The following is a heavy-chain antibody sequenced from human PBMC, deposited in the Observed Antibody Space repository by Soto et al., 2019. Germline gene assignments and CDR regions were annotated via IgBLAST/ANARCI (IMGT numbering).Heavy chain of an antibody. CDR3: ARVIPRDENWFDP. D-gene: IGHD2-21*01. Sequence: ETLSLTCAVYGGSFSGYYWSWIRQPPGKGLEWIGEINHSGSTNYNPSLKSRVTISVDTSKDQFSLKLSSVTAADTAVYYCARVIPRDENWFDPWGQGTLVTVSS. J-gene: IGHJ5*02. CDR2: INHSGST. V-gene: IGHV4-34*01. CDR1: GGSFSGYY.